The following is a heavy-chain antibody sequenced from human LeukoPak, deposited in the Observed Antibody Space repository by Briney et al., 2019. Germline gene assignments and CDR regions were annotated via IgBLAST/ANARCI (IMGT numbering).Heavy chain of an antibody. CDR1: GGTFSSYA. D-gene: IGHD3-22*01. CDR3: ARMDPAYYDSSGRARYGMDV. J-gene: IGHJ6*02. CDR2: IIPILGIA. V-gene: IGHV1-69*04. Sequence: SVKVSCKASGGTFSSYAISWVRQAPGQGLEWMGRIIPILGIANYAQKFQGRVTITADKSTSTAYMELSSLRSEDTAVYYCARMDPAYYDSSGRARYGMDVWGQGTTVTVSS.